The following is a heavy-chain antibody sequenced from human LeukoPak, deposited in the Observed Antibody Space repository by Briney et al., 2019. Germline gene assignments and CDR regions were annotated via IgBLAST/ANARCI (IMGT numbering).Heavy chain of an antibody. V-gene: IGHV1-18*01. CDR3: ARGPRRAAAGTFLVWFDP. J-gene: IGHJ5*02. CDR2: ISAYNGNT. D-gene: IGHD6-13*01. Sequence: ASVKVSCKASGYTFTSYGISWVRQAPGQGLEWMGWISAYNGNTNYAQKLQGRVTMTTDTSTSPAYMELRSLRSDDTAVYYCARGPRRAAAGTFLVWFDPWGQGTLVTVSS. CDR1: GYTFTSYG.